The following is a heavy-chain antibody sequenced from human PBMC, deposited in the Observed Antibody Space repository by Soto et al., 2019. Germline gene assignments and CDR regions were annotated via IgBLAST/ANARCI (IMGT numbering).Heavy chain of an antibody. CDR1: GGSFSGYY. D-gene: IGHD3-10*01. CDR2: INHSGST. Sequence: SETLSLTCAVYGGSFSGYYWSWIRQPPGKGLEWIGEINHSGSTNYNPSLKSRVTISVDTSKNQFSLKLSSVTAADTAVYYCARTESYGSGSQYYYYYYMYVWGKGTTVTVSS. CDR3: ARTESYGSGSQYYYYYYMYV. J-gene: IGHJ6*03. V-gene: IGHV4-34*01.